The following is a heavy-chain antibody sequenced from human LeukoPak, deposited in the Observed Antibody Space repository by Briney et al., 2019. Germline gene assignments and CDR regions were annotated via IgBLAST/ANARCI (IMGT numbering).Heavy chain of an antibody. Sequence: GGSLKLSCAASGFTFSGSAMHWVRQASGKGLEWVGRIRSKANSYATAYAASVEGRFTISRDDSKNTAYLQMNSLKTEDTAVYYCTRAAGMATMGYWGQGTLVTVSS. CDR3: TRAAGMATMGY. CDR2: IRSKANSYAT. V-gene: IGHV3-73*01. CDR1: GFTFSGSA. D-gene: IGHD5-24*01. J-gene: IGHJ4*02.